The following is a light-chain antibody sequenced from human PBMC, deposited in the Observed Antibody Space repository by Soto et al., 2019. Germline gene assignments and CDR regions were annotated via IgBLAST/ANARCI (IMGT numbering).Light chain of an antibody. CDR3: QHHNNWPPGT. CDR2: GAT. V-gene: IGKV3-15*01. Sequence: VMTQSPATLSVSPGERATLSCRASLSVGTNLAWYQQKPGQPPRLLIYGATTRATGIPARFGGSGSGTDFTLTISSLQSEDFAVYYCQHHNNWPPGTFGQGTRVEIK. J-gene: IGKJ1*01. CDR1: LSVGTN.